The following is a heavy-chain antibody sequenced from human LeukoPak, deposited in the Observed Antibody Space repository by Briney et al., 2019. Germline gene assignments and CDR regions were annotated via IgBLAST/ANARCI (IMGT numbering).Heavy chain of an antibody. CDR3: ASWDPRLEAFDI. J-gene: IGHJ3*02. CDR2: IYYSGST. V-gene: IGHV4-59*01. Sequence: SETLSLTCTVSGGSISSYYWSWIRQPPGKGLEWIGYIYYSGSTNYNPSLKSRVTISVDTSKNQFSLKLSSVTAADTAVYYCASWDPRLEAFDIWGQGTMVTVSS. CDR1: GGSISSYY. D-gene: IGHD1-1*01.